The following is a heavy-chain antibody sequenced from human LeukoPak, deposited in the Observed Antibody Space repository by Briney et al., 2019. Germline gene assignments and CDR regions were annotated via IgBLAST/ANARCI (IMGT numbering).Heavy chain of an antibody. Sequence: SETLSLTCTVPGGSISSSSFYWGWIRQPPGKGLEWIGSIYYIGITYYKPSLKSRLTISVDTSKNQFSLKLSSVTAADTAMYYCVRLLQYSSSSRYIQHWGQGTLVTVSS. V-gene: IGHV4-39*01. D-gene: IGHD6-6*01. J-gene: IGHJ1*01. CDR2: IYYIGIT. CDR1: GGSISSSSFY. CDR3: VRLLQYSSSSRYIQH.